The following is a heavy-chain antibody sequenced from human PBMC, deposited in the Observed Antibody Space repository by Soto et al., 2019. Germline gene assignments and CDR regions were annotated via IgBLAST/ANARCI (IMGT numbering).Heavy chain of an antibody. V-gene: IGHV3-66*01. CDR1: GFTVSRNY. J-gene: IGHJ4*02. D-gene: IGHD3-22*01. Sequence: GGSLRLSCAASGFTVSRNYMSWVRQAPGKGLEWVSVIYSGGSTYYADSVKDRFTISRDNSKNTLYLQMNSLRAEDTAVYYCARDSSGYYYFDSWGQGTPVTVSS. CDR3: ARDSSGYYYFDS. CDR2: IYSGGST.